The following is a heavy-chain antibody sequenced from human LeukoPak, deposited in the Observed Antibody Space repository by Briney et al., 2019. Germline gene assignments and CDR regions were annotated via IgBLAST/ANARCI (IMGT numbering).Heavy chain of an antibody. CDR1: GGTFSSYA. D-gene: IGHD2/OR15-2a*01. J-gene: IGHJ4*02. V-gene: IGHV1-69*05. Sequence: ASVKVSCKASGGTFSSYAISWVRQAPGQGLEWMGGIIPIFGTANYAQKFQGRVTMTRDRSTSTVYMEVSSLRSEDTAVYYCARDIARESDQWGRGTLVTVSS. CDR3: ARDIARESDQ. CDR2: IIPIFGTA.